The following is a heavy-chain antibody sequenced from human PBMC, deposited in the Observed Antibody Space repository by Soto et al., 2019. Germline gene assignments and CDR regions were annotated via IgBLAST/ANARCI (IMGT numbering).Heavy chain of an antibody. Sequence: GASVKVSRKASGYTFNDYAITWVRQAPGQGLEWVGWISASIGHTNYAQSFEGRVSVTTDRSTTTAYMELRSLRYDDTAVYYCARTSYCSGGTCTNWFDPWGQGTLVTVSS. CDR1: GYTFNDYA. CDR3: ARTSYCSGGTCTNWFDP. D-gene: IGHD2-15*01. J-gene: IGHJ5*02. CDR2: ISASIGHT. V-gene: IGHV1-18*01.